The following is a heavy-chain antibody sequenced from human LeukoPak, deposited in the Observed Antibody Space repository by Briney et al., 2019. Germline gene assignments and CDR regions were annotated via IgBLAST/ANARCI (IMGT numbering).Heavy chain of an antibody. J-gene: IGHJ4*02. CDR3: AKSQLMNAFDY. Sequence: PGGSLRLSCAASGFTFSDYAMNWVRQAPGKGLEWVSTISGSGGGANYADPVKGRFTISRDNSKNTVYLQMNSLRAEDTAVYYCAKSQLMNAFDYWGQGTLVTVSS. V-gene: IGHV3-23*01. CDR1: GFTFSDYA. CDR2: ISGSGGGA. D-gene: IGHD5-24*01.